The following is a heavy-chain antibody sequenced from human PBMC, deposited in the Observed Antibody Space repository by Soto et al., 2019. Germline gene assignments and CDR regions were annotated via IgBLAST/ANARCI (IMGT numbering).Heavy chain of an antibody. J-gene: IGHJ3*02. Sequence: QVQLVESGGGVVQPGRSLRLSCAASGFTFSSYGMHWVRQAPGKGLEWVAVIWYDGSNKYYADSVKGRFTISRDNSKNTLYLQMNSLRAEDTAVYYCARDPVEGLPEYSCLMGAFDIWGQGTMVTVSS. CDR1: GFTFSSYG. V-gene: IGHV3-33*01. D-gene: IGHD5-12*01. CDR3: ARDPVEGLPEYSCLMGAFDI. CDR2: IWYDGSNK.